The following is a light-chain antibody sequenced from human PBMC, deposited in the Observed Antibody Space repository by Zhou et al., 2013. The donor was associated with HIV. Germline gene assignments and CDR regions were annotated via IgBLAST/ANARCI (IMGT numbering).Light chain of an antibody. CDR1: QSVSSSY. CDR3: QQYGSSPWT. CDR2: GAS. Sequence: ETVLMQSPDTLSLSPGERATLSCRASQSVSSSYLAWYQQKPGQAPRLLIYGASSRATGIPDRFSGSGSGTDFTLTISRLEPEDFAVYYCQQYGSSPWTFGQGTKVKSN. V-gene: IGKV3-20*01. J-gene: IGKJ1*01.